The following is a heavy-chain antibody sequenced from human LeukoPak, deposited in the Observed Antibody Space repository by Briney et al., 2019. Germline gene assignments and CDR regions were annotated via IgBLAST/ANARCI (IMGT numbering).Heavy chain of an antibody. CDR3: SRHVNTFDY. V-gene: IGHV4-39*01. J-gene: IGHJ4*02. Sequence: SETLSLTCALSTVSGGSGNFWSWVRQPPGKGLEWIGSIFYTGNTYYNPSLRSRVTMSVDTSKNQFSLNLSSVTAADMAVYYCSRHVNTFDYWGQGTLVTVSS. CDR2: IFYTGNT. CDR1: TVSGGSGNF.